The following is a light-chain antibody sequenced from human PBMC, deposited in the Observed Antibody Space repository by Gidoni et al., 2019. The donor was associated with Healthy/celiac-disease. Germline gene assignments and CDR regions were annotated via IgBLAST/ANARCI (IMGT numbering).Light chain of an antibody. J-gene: IGKJ2*01. CDR1: QSISSY. CDR3: QQSYSTPYA. V-gene: IGKV1-39*01. Sequence: DIQMTQSPSSLSASVGDRVTITCRASQSISSYLNWYQQKPGKAPSRFSGSGSGTDFTLTISSLQPEDFATYYCQQSYSTPYAFGQXTKLEIK.